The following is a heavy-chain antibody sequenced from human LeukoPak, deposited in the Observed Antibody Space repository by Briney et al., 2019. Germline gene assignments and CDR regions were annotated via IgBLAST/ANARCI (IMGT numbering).Heavy chain of an antibody. CDR2: INHSGST. V-gene: IGHV4-34*01. J-gene: IGHJ3*02. Sequence: SETLSLTCAVYGGSFSGYYRSWIRQPPGKGLEWIGEINHSGSTNYNPSLKSRVTISVDTSKNQFSLKLSSVTAADTAVYYCARVSAALDAFDIWGQGTMVTVSS. CDR3: ARVSAALDAFDI. D-gene: IGHD6-6*01. CDR1: GGSFSGYY.